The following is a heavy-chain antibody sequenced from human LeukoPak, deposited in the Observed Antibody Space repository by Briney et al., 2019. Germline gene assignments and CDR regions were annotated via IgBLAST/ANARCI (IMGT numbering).Heavy chain of an antibody. CDR2: ISASSNTI. D-gene: IGHD3-10*01. CDR3: ARVEGPYYYGSDLGY. V-gene: IGHV3-48*01. J-gene: IGHJ4*02. Sequence: GGSLRLSCAASGFTFSSYSMNWVRQAPGKGLEWVSYISASSNTIYYADSVKGRFTISRDNAKNSLYLQMNSLRAEDTAVYYCARVEGPYYYGSDLGYWGQGTLVTVSS. CDR1: GFTFSSYS.